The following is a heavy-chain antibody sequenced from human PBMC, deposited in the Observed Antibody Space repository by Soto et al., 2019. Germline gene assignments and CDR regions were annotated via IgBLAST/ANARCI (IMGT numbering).Heavy chain of an antibody. CDR2: ISGSGGST. CDR1: GFTFSSYA. J-gene: IGHJ4*02. CDR3: AKASPRGAEWFTAHIPYFDY. V-gene: IGHV3-23*01. Sequence: PGGSLRLSCAASGFTFSSYAMSWARQAPGKGLEWVSAISGSGGSTYYADSVKGRFTISRDNSKNTLYLQMNSLRAEDTTVYYCAKASPRGAEWFTAHIPYFDYWGQGTLVTVSS. D-gene: IGHD3-3*01.